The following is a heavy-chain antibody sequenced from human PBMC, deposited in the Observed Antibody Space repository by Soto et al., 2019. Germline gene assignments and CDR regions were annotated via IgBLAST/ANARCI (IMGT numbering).Heavy chain of an antibody. Sequence: QVQLVQSGAEVKKPGSSVKVSCKASGGTFSSYAISWVRQAPGQGLEWMGGIIPIFGTANYAQKFQGRVTITADESTSTVYMELSSLRSEDTAVYYCALTPNYYDSSGYYEFDYWGQGTLVTVSS. CDR2: IIPIFGTA. V-gene: IGHV1-69*01. CDR3: ALTPNYYDSSGYYEFDY. CDR1: GGTFSSYA. D-gene: IGHD3-22*01. J-gene: IGHJ4*02.